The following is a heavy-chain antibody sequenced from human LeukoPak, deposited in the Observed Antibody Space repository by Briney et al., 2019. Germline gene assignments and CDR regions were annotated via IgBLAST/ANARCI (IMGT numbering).Heavy chain of an antibody. CDR1: VGSISSGGYS. D-gene: IGHD2-21*02. Sequence: TLSLTCAVSVGSISSGGYSCSWIRQPRGEGLEWIGYIYQRGSTYYNPSLKSPATISVDTSKNQFSLKLRSVTAAHTAVYYCASCDMVTWAFDIWGQGTILTVSS. V-gene: IGHV4-30-2*01. J-gene: IGHJ3*02. CDR3: ASCDMVTWAFDI. CDR2: IYQRGST.